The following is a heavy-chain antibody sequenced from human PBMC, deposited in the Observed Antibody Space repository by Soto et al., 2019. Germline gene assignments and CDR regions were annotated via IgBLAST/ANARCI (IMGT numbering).Heavy chain of an antibody. D-gene: IGHD5-12*01. CDR1: GYTFTSYG. CDR2: ISAYNGNT. V-gene: IGHV1-18*01. Sequence: ASVKVSCKASGYTFTSYGISWLRQAPGQGLEWMGWISAYNGNTNYAQKLQGRVTMTTDTSTSTAYMELRSLRSDDTAVYYCARQYRGWLQHKYYYYGMDVWGQGTTVTVSS. J-gene: IGHJ6*02. CDR3: ARQYRGWLQHKYYYYGMDV.